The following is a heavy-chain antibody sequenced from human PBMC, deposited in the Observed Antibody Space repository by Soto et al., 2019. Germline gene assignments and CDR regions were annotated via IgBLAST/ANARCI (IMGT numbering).Heavy chain of an antibody. CDR3: ARGAPPPPEIVVVPAAIRYYYYYGMDV. CDR2: IKQDGSEK. D-gene: IGHD2-2*02. V-gene: IGHV3-7*01. J-gene: IGHJ6*02. Sequence: EVQLVESGGGLVQPGGSLRLSCAASGFTFSSYWMSWVRQAPGKGLEWVANIKQDGSEKYYVDSVKGRFTISRDNAKNSLYLQKNSLGARETAVFFFARGAPPPPEIVVVPAAIRYYYYYGMDVWGQGTTVTVSS. CDR1: GFTFSSYW.